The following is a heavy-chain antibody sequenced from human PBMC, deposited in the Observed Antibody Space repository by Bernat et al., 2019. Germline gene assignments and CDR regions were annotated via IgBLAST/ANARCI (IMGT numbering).Heavy chain of an antibody. V-gene: IGHV3-48*02. CDR3: VRDLAWAFDY. D-gene: IGHD7-27*01. CDR2: VSASGSPI. J-gene: IGHJ4*02. Sequence: EVQLVESGGGLEQPGGSLRLSCAASGFTFSSYSMNWVRQAPGKGLEWVSYVSASGSPIYDADSVKGRFTISRDNAKNSLYLQMNSLRDGDTAVYYCVRDLAWAFDYWGQGTLVTGSS. CDR1: GFTFSSYS.